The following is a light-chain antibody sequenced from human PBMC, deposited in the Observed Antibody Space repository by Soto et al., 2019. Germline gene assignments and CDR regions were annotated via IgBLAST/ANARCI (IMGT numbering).Light chain of an antibody. CDR1: QSVGNN. V-gene: IGKV3-15*01. CDR2: AAS. CDR3: QQSSHWPLT. J-gene: IGKJ4*01. Sequence: EIVMTQSPGTLSVSPGGRATLSCRASQSVGNNLAWYQQKPGQAPRLLIYAASSRATGISARFTGSGSGTEFTLTVDSLQSEDFAVYFCQQSSHWPLTFGGGTKVEIK.